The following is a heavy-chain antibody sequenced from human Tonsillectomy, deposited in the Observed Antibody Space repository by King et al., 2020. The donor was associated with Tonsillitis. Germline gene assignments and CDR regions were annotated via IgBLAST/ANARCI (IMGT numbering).Heavy chain of an antibody. CDR1: GGSISSSSYY. CDR2: IYYSGST. Sequence: QLQESGPGLVKPSETLSLTCTVSGGSISSSSYYWGWIRQPPGKGLEWIGSIYYSGSTYYNPSLKSLVTISVDTSKNQFSLKLSSVTAADTAVYYCARGANYYGSGSYLVDYWGQGTLVTVSS. J-gene: IGHJ4*02. V-gene: IGHV4-39*01. D-gene: IGHD3-10*01. CDR3: ARGANYYGSGSYLVDY.